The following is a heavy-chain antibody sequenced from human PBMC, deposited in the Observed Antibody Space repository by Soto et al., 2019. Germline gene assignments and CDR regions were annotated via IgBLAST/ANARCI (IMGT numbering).Heavy chain of an antibody. V-gene: IGHV3-21*01. CDR1: GFTFSSYS. D-gene: IGHD6-13*01. J-gene: IGHJ6*02. Sequence: EVQLVESGGGLVKPGGSLRLSCAASGFTFSSYSMNWVRQAPGKGLEWVSSISSSSSDIYYADSVKGRVTISRDNAKNSLYLQMNSLRAEDTAVYYCASDARPYSSSWGYYYYGMDVWGQGATVTVSS. CDR2: ISSSSSDI. CDR3: ASDARPYSSSWGYYYYGMDV.